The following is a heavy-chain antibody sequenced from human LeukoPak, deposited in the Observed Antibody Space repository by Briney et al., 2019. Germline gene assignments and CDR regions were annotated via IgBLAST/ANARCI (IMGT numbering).Heavy chain of an antibody. D-gene: IGHD3-22*01. CDR2: IYHSGST. Sequence: TSQTLSLTCAVSGGSISSGGYSWSWIRQPPGKGLEWIGYIYHSGSTYYNPSLKSRVTISVDRSKNQFSLKLSSVTAADTAVYYCARIAYTRDSRGKPARKKKHALYFDYWGQGTLVTVSS. J-gene: IGHJ4*02. V-gene: IGHV4-30-2*01. CDR3: ARIAYTRDSRGKPARKKKHALYFDY. CDR1: GGSISSGGYS.